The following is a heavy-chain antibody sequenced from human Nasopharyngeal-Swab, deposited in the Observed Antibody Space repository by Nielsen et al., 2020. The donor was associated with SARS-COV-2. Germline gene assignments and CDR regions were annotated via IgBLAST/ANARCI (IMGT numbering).Heavy chain of an antibody. Sequence: GGSLTLSCAASAFTFSNYGIHWVRQAPGQGLEWVAIISFDGSDEYYADSVKGRFNISRDNSKNTLYLEMNSLRPEDTAVYYCARDGYSYDDAFDIWGQGTLVTVSS. D-gene: IGHD5-18*01. CDR1: AFTFSNYG. J-gene: IGHJ3*02. CDR3: ARDGYSYDDAFDI. CDR2: ISFDGSDE. V-gene: IGHV3-30*03.